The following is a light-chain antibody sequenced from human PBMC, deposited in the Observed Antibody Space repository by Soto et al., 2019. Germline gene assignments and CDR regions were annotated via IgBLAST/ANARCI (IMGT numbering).Light chain of an antibody. CDR2: END. V-gene: IGLV1-51*02. CDR1: SSNIGNNY. CDR3: GTWDSSLSAGV. Sequence: QAVVTQPPSVSAAPGQKVTISCSGSSSNIGNNYVSWYQQFPGTAPKLLIYENDKRPSGIPDRFSGSKSGTSATLGITGLQTGDEADYYCGTWDSSLSAGVFGGGTKLTVL. J-gene: IGLJ3*02.